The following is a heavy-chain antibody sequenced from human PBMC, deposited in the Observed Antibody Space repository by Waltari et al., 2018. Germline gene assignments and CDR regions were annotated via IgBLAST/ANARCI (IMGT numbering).Heavy chain of an antibody. CDR2: ISWKRGAM. V-gene: IGHV3-9*01. CDR1: GFAFDESA. J-gene: IGHJ4*02. CDR3: AKVVSTGFDARNYFDS. D-gene: IGHD4-17*01. Sequence: EVQLVESGGGLVQPGRSLRLSCAASGFAFDESAMHWVRKAPGKGVVGVSGISWKRGAMDYADSVNGRFKISRDNAKTSLFLQMDSLRPEDTALYFCAKVVSTGFDARNYFDSWGQGTLVTVSS.